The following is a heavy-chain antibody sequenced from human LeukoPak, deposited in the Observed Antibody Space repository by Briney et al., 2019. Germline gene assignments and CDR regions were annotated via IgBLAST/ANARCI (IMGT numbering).Heavy chain of an antibody. V-gene: IGHV4-59*08. D-gene: IGHD4-23*01. CDR3: VRGNTVFQH. CDR2: MYYSGSA. CDR1: GGSISGYY. Sequence: SGTLSLTCTVSGGSISGYYWSWIRQPPGKGLEWMGYMYYSGSATYNPSLKSRVTFSVDTSKNQFSLKLSSVTAADTAVYYCVRGNTVFQHWGQGTLVTVSS. J-gene: IGHJ1*01.